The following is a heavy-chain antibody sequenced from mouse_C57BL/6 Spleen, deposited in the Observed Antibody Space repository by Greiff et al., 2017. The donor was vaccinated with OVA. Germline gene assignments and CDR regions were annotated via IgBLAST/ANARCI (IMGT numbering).Heavy chain of an antibody. D-gene: IGHD1-1*01. V-gene: IGHV1-39*01. Sequence: VHVKQSGPELVKPGASVKISCKASGYSFTDYNMNWVKQSNGKSLEWIGVFNPNYGTTSYNQKFKGKATLTVDQSSSTAYMQLNSLTSEDSAVYYCAREDYYGSSFDYWGQGTTLTVSS. CDR2: FNPNYGTT. CDR3: AREDYYGSSFDY. CDR1: GYSFTDYN. J-gene: IGHJ2*01.